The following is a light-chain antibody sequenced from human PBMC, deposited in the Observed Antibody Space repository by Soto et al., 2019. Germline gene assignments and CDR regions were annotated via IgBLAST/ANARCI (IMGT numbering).Light chain of an antibody. Sequence: DIQMTQSPSTLSASVGDRVTITCRASQSISSWLAWYLQRPGKAPKLLIDDASSLESGVPSRFSGSGSGTEFTLTISSLQPDDFATYYCQQYNSNSKYTFGQGTKLEIK. CDR2: DAS. CDR3: QQYNSNSKYT. J-gene: IGKJ2*01. CDR1: QSISSW. V-gene: IGKV1-5*01.